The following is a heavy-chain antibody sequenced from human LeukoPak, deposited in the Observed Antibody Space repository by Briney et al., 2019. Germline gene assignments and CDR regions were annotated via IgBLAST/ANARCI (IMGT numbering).Heavy chain of an antibody. CDR3: ARGAGAQWLAYFDY. J-gene: IGHJ4*02. Sequence: PSETLSLTCAVYGGSFSGYYWSWIRQPPGKGLEWIGEINHSGSTNYNPSLKSRVTISVDTSKNQFSLKLSSVTAADTAVYYCARGAGAQWLAYFDYWGQGTLVTVSS. D-gene: IGHD6-19*01. CDR1: GGSFSGYY. V-gene: IGHV4-34*01. CDR2: INHSGST.